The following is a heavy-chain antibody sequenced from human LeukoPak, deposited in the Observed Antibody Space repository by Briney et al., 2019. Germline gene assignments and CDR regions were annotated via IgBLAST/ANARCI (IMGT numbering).Heavy chain of an antibody. J-gene: IGHJ4*02. CDR3: AKDPKLGYCSSTSCSPGDY. V-gene: IGHV3-23*01. Sequence: GGSLRLSCAASGFTFSSYAMSWVRQAPGKGLEWVSAISGGGGSTYYADSVKGRFTISRDNSKNTLYLQMNSLRAEDTAVYYCAKDPKLGYCSSTSCSPGDYWGQGTLVTVSS. CDR1: GFTFSSYA. D-gene: IGHD2-2*01. CDR2: ISGGGGST.